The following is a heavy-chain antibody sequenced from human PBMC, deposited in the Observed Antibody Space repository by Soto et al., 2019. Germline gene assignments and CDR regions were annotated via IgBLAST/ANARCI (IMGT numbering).Heavy chain of an antibody. CDR2: ISANNGNT. Sequence: ASAKVSCKASGYTFTSYGISWVRQAPGQGLEWMGWISANNGNTKYAQNFQGRVTMTTDTSTSTAYMELRSLRSDDTSVYYCARAYSPGLFDPWGQGTLVTVSS. J-gene: IGHJ5*02. CDR1: GYTFTSYG. D-gene: IGHD2-15*01. CDR3: ARAYSPGLFDP. V-gene: IGHV1-18*01.